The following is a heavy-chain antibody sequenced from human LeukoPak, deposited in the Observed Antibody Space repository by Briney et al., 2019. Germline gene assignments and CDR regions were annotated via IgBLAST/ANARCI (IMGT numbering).Heavy chain of an antibody. CDR2: MNPNSGNT. Sequence: ASVKVSCKASGYTFTSYDINWVRQATGQGLEWMGWMNPNSGNTGYAQKFQGRVTITADESTSTAYMELSSLRSEDTAVYYCARVTSSSGWNHWGQGTLVTVSS. J-gene: IGHJ4*02. CDR3: ARVTSSSGWNH. CDR1: GYTFTSYD. D-gene: IGHD6-19*01. V-gene: IGHV1-8*03.